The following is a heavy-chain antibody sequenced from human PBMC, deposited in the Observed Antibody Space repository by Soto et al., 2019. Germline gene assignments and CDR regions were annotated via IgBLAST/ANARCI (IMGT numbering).Heavy chain of an antibody. CDR1: GCSISSSSYY. Sequence: SETLSLTCTVSGCSISSSSYYWGWIRQPPGKGLEWIGSIYYSGSTYYNPSLKSRVTISVDTSKNQFSLKLSSVTAADTAVYYCARLRQQLGDYYYYGMDVWGQGTTVTVSS. CDR2: IYYSGST. V-gene: IGHV4-39*01. D-gene: IGHD6-13*01. CDR3: ARLRQQLGDYYYYGMDV. J-gene: IGHJ6*02.